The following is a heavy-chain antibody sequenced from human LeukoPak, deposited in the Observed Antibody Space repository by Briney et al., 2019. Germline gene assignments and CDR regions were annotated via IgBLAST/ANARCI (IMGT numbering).Heavy chain of an antibody. V-gene: IGHV3-21*04. CDR1: GFTFSSYS. D-gene: IGHD3-3*01. Sequence: GGSLRLSCAASGFTFSSYSMNWVRQAPGKGLEWVSSISSSSSYIYYADSVKGRFTISRDNAKNSLYLQMNSLRSDDTAVYYCARADGPITIFGVDPIPFDYWGQGTLVTVSS. CDR3: ARADGPITIFGVDPIPFDY. J-gene: IGHJ4*02. CDR2: ISSSSSYI.